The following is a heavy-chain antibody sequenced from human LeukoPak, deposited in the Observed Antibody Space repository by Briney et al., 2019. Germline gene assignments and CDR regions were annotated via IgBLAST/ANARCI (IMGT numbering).Heavy chain of an antibody. Sequence: ASVKVSCKASGYTFSIYYIHWVRQAPGQGLEWVGIINPDGGSTTYAQKFQGRVTMTRDTSTSTVYMELSSLRSDDTAVYYCARVLRSPGYWGQGTLVTVSS. CDR1: GYTFSIYY. D-gene: IGHD1-26*01. CDR2: INPDGGST. J-gene: IGHJ4*02. V-gene: IGHV1-46*01. CDR3: ARVLRSPGY.